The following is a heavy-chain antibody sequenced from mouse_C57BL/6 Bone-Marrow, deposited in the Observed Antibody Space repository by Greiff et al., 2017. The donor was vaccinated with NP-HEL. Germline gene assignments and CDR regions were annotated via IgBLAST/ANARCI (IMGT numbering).Heavy chain of an antibody. CDR2: ITHSGET. J-gene: IGHJ1*03. D-gene: IGHD2-3*01. V-gene: IGHV12-3*01. CDR1: GFPITSDYY. CDR3: AGDYDGYWYFDV. Sequence: ESGPGLVKPSQSLFLTCSITGFPITSDYYWIWIRQSPGKPLEWMGYITHSGETFYNPSLQSPISITRETSKNQFFLQLNSATTEDTAMYYCAGDYDGYWYFDVWGTGTTVTVSS.